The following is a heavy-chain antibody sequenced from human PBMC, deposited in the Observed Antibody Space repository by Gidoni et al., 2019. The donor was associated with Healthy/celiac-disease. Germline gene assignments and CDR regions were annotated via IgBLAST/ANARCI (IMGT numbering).Heavy chain of an antibody. J-gene: IGHJ4*02. CDR2: ISSSSSYT. CDR1: GFTFSDYY. D-gene: IGHD1-7*01. CDR3: ARDWNYGGNSEPYYFDY. V-gene: IGHV3-11*06. Sequence: QVQLVESGGGLVTPGGSLRLSCADSGFTFSDYYMGWIRQAPGKGLEWVSYISSSSSYTNYADSVKGRFTISRDNAKNSLYLQMNSLRAEDTAVYYCARDWNYGGNSEPYYFDYWGQGTLVTVSS.